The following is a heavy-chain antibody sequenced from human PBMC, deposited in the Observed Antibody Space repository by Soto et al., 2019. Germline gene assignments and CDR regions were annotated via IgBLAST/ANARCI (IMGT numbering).Heavy chain of an antibody. J-gene: IGHJ4*02. CDR3: ARVWDSSGPKFAY. CDR2: IYYSGST. V-gene: IGHV4-31*03. Sequence: SETLSLTCTVSGGSISSGGYYWSWIRQHPGKGLEWIGYIYYSGSTYYNSSLKSRVTISVDTSKNQFSLKLSSVTAADTAVYYVARVWDSSGPKFAYWGQGTLVTVSS. CDR1: GGSISSGGYY. D-gene: IGHD3-22*01.